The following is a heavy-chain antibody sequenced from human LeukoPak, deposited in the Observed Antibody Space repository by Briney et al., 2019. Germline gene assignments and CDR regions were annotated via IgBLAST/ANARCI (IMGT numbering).Heavy chain of an antibody. Sequence: SETLSLACTVSGGSISSGGYYWSWIRQHPGKGLEWIGYIYYSGSTYYNPSLKSRVTISVDTSKNQFSLKLSSVTAADTAVYYCARDSSSYGYYYFDYWGQGTLVTASS. CDR3: ARDSSSYGYYYFDY. D-gene: IGHD5-18*01. J-gene: IGHJ4*02. V-gene: IGHV4-31*03. CDR2: IYYSGST. CDR1: GGSISSGGYY.